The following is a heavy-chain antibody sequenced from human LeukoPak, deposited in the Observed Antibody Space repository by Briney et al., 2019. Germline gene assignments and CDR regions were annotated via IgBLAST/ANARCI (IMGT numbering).Heavy chain of an antibody. J-gene: IGHJ4*02. CDR1: GFTFSSYW. CDR2: IKHNGDEL. D-gene: IGHD3-16*01. CDR3: ARELRTFDS. V-gene: IGHV3-7*01. Sequence: GGSLRLSCAASGFTFSSYWMTWVRQAPGKGLEWVANIKHNGDELNYVDSVEDRFNISRDNAKNSLYLHMTGLRAEDTAVYYCARELRTFDSWGQGTLVTVSS.